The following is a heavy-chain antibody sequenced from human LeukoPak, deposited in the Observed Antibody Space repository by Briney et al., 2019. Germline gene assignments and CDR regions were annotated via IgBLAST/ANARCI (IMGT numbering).Heavy chain of an antibody. CDR1: GGSFSGYY. J-gene: IGHJ5*02. V-gene: IGHV4-34*01. D-gene: IGHD3-10*01. Sequence: SETLSLTCAVYGGSFSGYYWSWIRQPPGKGLEWIGEINHSGSTNYNPSLKSRVTISVDTSKNQFSLQLNSVTPEDTAVYYCARGSGITMVRGIPVDRNWFDPWGQGTLVTVSS. CDR3: ARGSGITMVRGIPVDRNWFDP. CDR2: INHSGST.